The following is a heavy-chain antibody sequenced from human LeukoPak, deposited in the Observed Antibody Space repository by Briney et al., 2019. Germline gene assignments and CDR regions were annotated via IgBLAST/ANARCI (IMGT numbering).Heavy chain of an antibody. J-gene: IGHJ6*04. V-gene: IGHV3-48*04. Sequence: GGSLRLSCAASGFTFSSYGMSWVRQAPGKGLEWVSYISSSGSTMYYADSVKGRFTISRDNAKNSLYLQMNSLRAEDTAVYYCAELGITMIGGVWGKGTTVTISS. CDR3: AELGITMIGGV. CDR1: GFTFSSYG. D-gene: IGHD3-10*02. CDR2: ISSSGSTM.